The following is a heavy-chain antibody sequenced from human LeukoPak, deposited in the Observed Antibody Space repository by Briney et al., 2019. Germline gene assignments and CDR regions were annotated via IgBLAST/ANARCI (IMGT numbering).Heavy chain of an antibody. V-gene: IGHV3-9*01. J-gene: IGHJ4*02. D-gene: IGHD2-2*01. CDR2: ISWNSGSI. Sequence: GRSLRLSCAASGFTLDDHAMHWVRQVPGKGLEWVSGISWNSGSIGNEDSVKGRFTISRDNAKNSLYLQMNSLRAEDTALYYCAKDVRGLGYCTSTSCSGGGFDCWGQGTLVTVSS. CDR1: GFTLDDHA. CDR3: AKDVRGLGYCTSTSCSGGGFDC.